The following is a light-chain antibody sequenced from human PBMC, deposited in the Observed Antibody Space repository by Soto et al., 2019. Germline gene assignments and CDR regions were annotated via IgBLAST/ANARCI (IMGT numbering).Light chain of an antibody. V-gene: IGKV3-20*01. Sequence: ETVLTQSPGTLSLSPGERATLSCRASQSVSSNYLAWYQQKPGQGPRLLIDGASSRATGIPDRFSGSGSGTDFTLAISRLEPEDFAVYFCQQYCNSPRTFGQGTKVEIK. CDR3: QQYCNSPRT. CDR1: QSVSSNY. CDR2: GAS. J-gene: IGKJ1*01.